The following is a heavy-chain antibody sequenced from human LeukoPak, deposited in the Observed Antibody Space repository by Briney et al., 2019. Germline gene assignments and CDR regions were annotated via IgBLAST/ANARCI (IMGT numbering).Heavy chain of an antibody. J-gene: IGHJ3*02. CDR1: GYTLTELS. Sequence: ASVKVSCKVSGYTLTELSMHWVRQAPGKGLEWMGGFDPEDGETIYAQKFQGRVTMTEDTSTDTAYMELSSLRSEDTAVYYCATEREGPGYCSGGSCYRNAFDIWGQGTMVTVSS. D-gene: IGHD2-15*01. CDR2: FDPEDGET. CDR3: ATEREGPGYCSGGSCYRNAFDI. V-gene: IGHV1-24*01.